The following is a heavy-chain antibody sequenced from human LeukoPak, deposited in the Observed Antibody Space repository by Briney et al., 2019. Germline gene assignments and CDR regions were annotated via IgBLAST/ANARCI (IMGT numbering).Heavy chain of an antibody. CDR2: IDYSGSP. CDR3: ARPVDCNYGGTAFDI. V-gene: IGHV4-39*01. J-gene: IGHJ3*02. D-gene: IGHD4-23*01. Sequence: MASETLSLTCTVSGGSVSNSNYCWGWIRQPPGKQLEWIGSIDYSGSPLYNRSLKSRVTISVDTSKNQFSLKLSSVTAADTAVYYCARPVDCNYGGTAFDIWGRGTMVTVSS. CDR1: GGSVSNSNYC.